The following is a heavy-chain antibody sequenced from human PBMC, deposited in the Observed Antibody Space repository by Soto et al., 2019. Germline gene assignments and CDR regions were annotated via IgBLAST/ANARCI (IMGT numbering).Heavy chain of an antibody. V-gene: IGHV1-46*01. Sequence: GASVKVSCKASGYTFTSYYMHWVRQAPGQRLEWVGIINPSGGSTSYAQKFQGRVTMTRDTSTSTVYMELSSLRSEDTAVYYCAGTGAIPHYYYYGMDVWGQGTTVTVSS. J-gene: IGHJ6*02. D-gene: IGHD2-21*01. CDR2: INPSGGST. CDR3: AGTGAIPHYYYYGMDV. CDR1: GYTFTSYY.